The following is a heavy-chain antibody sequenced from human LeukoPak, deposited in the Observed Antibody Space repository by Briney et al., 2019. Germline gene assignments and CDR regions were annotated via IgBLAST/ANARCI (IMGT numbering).Heavy chain of an antibody. CDR1: GGSISSYY. V-gene: IGHV4-4*07. J-gene: IGHJ3*02. CDR2: IYTSGST. CDR3: ASKENLWLSQYGDAFDI. D-gene: IGHD2/OR15-2a*01. Sequence: SETLSLTCTVSGGSISSYYWSWIRQPAGKGLEWIGRIYTSGSTNYNPSLKSRVAMSVDTSKNQFSLELSSVTAADTAVYYCASKENLWLSQYGDAFDIWGQGTMVTVSS.